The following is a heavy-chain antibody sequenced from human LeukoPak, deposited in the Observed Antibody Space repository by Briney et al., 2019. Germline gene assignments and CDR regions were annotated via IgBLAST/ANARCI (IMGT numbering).Heavy chain of an antibody. Sequence: GGSLRLSCAASGFTFTYNGMNWVRQAPGKGLEWVASIKPDGSEKYYLDSVKGRFTISRDNARDSLYLQMNSLRDDDTSVYFCARDASALYWGRGTLVTVSS. V-gene: IGHV3-7*01. J-gene: IGHJ4*02. CDR3: ARDASALY. CDR1: GFTFTYNG. CDR2: IKPDGSEK. D-gene: IGHD6-19*01.